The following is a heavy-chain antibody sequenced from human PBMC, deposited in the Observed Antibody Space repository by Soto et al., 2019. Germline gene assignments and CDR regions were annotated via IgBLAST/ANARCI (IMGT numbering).Heavy chain of an antibody. CDR3: ARDLGYDSSGYYEGPWFDP. CDR1: GVTFSSYA. V-gene: IGHV1-69*06. J-gene: IGHJ5*02. Sequence: ASVKVSCKASGVTFSSYAISWVRQAPGQGLEWMGGIIPIFGTANYAQKFQGRVTITADKSTSTAYMELSSLRSEDTAVYYCARDLGYDSSGYYEGPWFDPWGQGTLVTVSS. D-gene: IGHD3-22*01. CDR2: IIPIFGTA.